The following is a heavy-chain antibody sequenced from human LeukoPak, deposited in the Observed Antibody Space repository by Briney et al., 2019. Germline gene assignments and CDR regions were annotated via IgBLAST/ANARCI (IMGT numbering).Heavy chain of an antibody. CDR1: GFTFSSYA. V-gene: IGHV3-23*01. CDR3: AKCEGPRGY. J-gene: IGHJ4*02. D-gene: IGHD7-27*01. Sequence: PGGSLRLSCAASGFTFSSYAMSWVRQAPGKGLEWVSAISGSGGSTYYADSVRGRFTISRDNSKNTLYLQMNSLRAEDTDVSYCAKCEGPRGYWGQGTLVTVSS. CDR2: ISGSGGST.